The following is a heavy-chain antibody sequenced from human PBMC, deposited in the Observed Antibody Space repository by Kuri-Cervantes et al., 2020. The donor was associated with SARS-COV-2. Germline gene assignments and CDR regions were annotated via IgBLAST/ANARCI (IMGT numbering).Heavy chain of an antibody. V-gene: IGHV1-18*01. Sequence: ASVKVSCKASGYTFTSYGISWVRQAPGQGLEWMGWISAYNGNTNYAQKLQGRVTMTTDTSTSTAYMELRSLRSEDTAVYYCALGYWGSGYPRNYYYMDVWGKGTTVTVSS. J-gene: IGHJ6*03. D-gene: IGHD3-22*01. CDR2: ISAYNGNT. CDR3: ALGYWGSGYPRNYYYMDV. CDR1: GYTFTSYG.